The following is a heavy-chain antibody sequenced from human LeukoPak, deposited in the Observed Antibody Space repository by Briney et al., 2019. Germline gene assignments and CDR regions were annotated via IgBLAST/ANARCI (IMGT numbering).Heavy chain of an antibody. V-gene: IGHV1-46*01. CDR3: ARGRYYYDSSGPLQDFDY. CDR2: INPSGGST. CDR1: GYTFTSYG. Sequence: ASVKVSCKASGYTFTSYGISWVRQAPGQGLEWMGIINPSGGSTSYAQKFQGRVTMTRDTSTSTVYMELSSLRSEDTAVYYCARGRYYYDSSGPLQDFDYWGQGTLVTVSS. D-gene: IGHD3-22*01. J-gene: IGHJ4*02.